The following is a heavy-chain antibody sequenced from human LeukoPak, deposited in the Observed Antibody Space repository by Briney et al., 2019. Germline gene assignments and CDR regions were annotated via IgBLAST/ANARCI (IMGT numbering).Heavy chain of an antibody. Sequence: SETLSLTCTVSGGSLSGYYWSWIRHPPGKGLEWIGNMYYSGTTNYNPSLKSRVTMSIDTSKNQFSLKLSSMTAADTAVYYCASYIVGGSLGDWGQGTLVTVSS. CDR3: ASYIVGGSLGD. CDR2: MYYSGTT. V-gene: IGHV4-59*01. CDR1: GGSLSGYY. J-gene: IGHJ4*02. D-gene: IGHD1-26*01.